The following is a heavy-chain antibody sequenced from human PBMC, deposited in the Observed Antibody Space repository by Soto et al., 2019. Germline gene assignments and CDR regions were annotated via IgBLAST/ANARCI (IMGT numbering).Heavy chain of an antibody. D-gene: IGHD2-15*01. Sequence: EVQLVQSGAEVKKPGESLRISCKGSGYSFNSYLITWVRQMPGKGLEWMGRIDPSDSYTNYSPSIEGHVTISVDKSISTAYLQWSSLKASDTAIYYCARRIGYCNGGSCDGGLGYWGQGTLVTVSA. CDR1: GYSFNSYL. CDR2: IDPSDSYT. CDR3: ARRIGYCNGGSCDGGLGY. J-gene: IGHJ4*02. V-gene: IGHV5-10-1*03.